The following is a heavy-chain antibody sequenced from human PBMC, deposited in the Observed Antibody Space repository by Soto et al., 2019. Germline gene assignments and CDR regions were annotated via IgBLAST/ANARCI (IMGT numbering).Heavy chain of an antibody. CDR3: AKVILGSGYYDIYGMDV. D-gene: IGHD3-22*01. CDR1: GFTFSSYG. V-gene: IGHV3-30*18. CDR2: ISYDGSNK. Sequence: PGGSLRLSCAASGFTFSSYGMHWVRQAPGKGLEWVAVISYDGSNKYYADSVKGRFTISRDNSKNTLYLQMNSLRAEDTAVYYCAKVILGSGYYDIYGMDVWGQGTTVTVSS. J-gene: IGHJ6*02.